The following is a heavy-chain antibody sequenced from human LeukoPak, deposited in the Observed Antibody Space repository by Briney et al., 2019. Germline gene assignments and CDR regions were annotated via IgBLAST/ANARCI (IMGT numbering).Heavy chain of an antibody. Sequence: SETLSLTCTVSGDSISSYYWSWIGQPPGKGLEWIGYIYYSGSTNYNPSLKSRVTISLDTSKNQFSLKLSSVTAADTAVYYCARHRSSAFGIWGQGTMVTVSS. CDR3: ARHRSSAFGI. V-gene: IGHV4-59*08. CDR2: IYYSGST. J-gene: IGHJ3*02. CDR1: GDSISSYY.